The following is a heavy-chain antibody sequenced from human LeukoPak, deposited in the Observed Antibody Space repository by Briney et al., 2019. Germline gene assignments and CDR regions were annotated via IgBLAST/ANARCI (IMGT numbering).Heavy chain of an antibody. CDR2: ISGSGGST. J-gene: IGHJ4*02. V-gene: IGHV3-23*01. CDR1: GFTFSSYA. Sequence: GGSLRLSCAASGFTFSSYAMSWVRQAPGKGLEWVSAISGSGGSTYYADSVKGRFTISKDNSKNTLYLQMNSLRAEDTAVYYCARLLGWNDLDYWGQGTLVTVSS. D-gene: IGHD1-1*01. CDR3: ARLLGWNDLDY.